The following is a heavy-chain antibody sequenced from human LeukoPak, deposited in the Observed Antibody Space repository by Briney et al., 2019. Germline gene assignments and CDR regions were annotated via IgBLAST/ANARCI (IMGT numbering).Heavy chain of an antibody. CDR2: ISYDGSNK. CDR3: ERDTRIGVVIMGFDP. J-gene: IGHJ5*02. Sequence: PGGSLRLSCAASGFTFSSYAVHWVRQAPGKGLEWVAVISYDGSNKYYTDSVKGRFTISRDNSKNTLYLQMNSLRAEDTAVYYCERDTRIGVVIMGFDPWGQGTLVTVSS. V-gene: IGHV3-30-3*01. D-gene: IGHD3-3*01. CDR1: GFTFSSYA.